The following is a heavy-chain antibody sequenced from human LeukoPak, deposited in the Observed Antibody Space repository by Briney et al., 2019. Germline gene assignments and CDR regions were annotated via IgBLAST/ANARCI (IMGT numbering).Heavy chain of an antibody. J-gene: IGHJ4*02. CDR3: AKDLLGAYPVDY. CDR1: GFTLSSYA. Sequence: GVSLILTCAASGFTLSSYAMSWVRQAPGKGLEWVSAISGSGGSTYYADSVKGRFTISRDNSKNTLYLQMNSLRAEDTAVYYCAKDLLGAYPVDYWGQGTLVTVSS. V-gene: IGHV3-23*01. D-gene: IGHD1-26*01. CDR2: ISGSGGST.